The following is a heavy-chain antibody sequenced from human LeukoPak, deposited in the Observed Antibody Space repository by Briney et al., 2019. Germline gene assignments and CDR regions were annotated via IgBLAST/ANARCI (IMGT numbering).Heavy chain of an antibody. D-gene: IGHD2-15*01. J-gene: IGHJ5*02. V-gene: IGHV4-39*01. CDR3: ARQQCNGGSCYSRAIWFDP. CDR2: IYYTGHN. CDR1: GGSVSSSTYY. Sequence: SETLSLTCTVSGGSVSSSTYYWGWIRQPPGKGLEWIASIYYTGHNYYNPSLKSRVTISVDTSKNHFSLNLDSVTAADTAVYYCARQQCNGGSCYSRAIWFDPWGQGTLVSVSS.